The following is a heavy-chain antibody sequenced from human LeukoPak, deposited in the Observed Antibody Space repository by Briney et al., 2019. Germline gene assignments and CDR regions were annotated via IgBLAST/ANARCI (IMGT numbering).Heavy chain of an antibody. Sequence: GGSLRLSCAASGFSFRTYGMSWVRQAPGKRLEWVSGISGSGDNTHNADFVKGRFTISRDNSKNTLYLQMNSLRAEDTAVYYCAKINRGQVAGHVDFWGQGTLVSVSS. CDR2: ISGSGDNT. CDR3: AKINRGQVAGHVDF. V-gene: IGHV3-23*01. J-gene: IGHJ4*02. CDR1: GFSFRTYG. D-gene: IGHD6-19*01.